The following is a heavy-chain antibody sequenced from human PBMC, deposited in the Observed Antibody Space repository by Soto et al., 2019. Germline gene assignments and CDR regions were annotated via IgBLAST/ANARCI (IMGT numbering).Heavy chain of an antibody. CDR2: FIGSGVST. CDR3: SKSPGMYYYDSSGYYHYDY. CDR1: GFTFSSYA. V-gene: IGHV3-23*01. D-gene: IGHD3-22*01. Sequence: GGSLRLSCAASGFTFSSYAMSWVRQAPGKGLEWVSVFIGSGVSTYYADFVKGRFTISRDNSKNTLFLQMNSLRAEDTAVYYCSKSPGMYYYDSSGYYHYDYWGQGTLVTVSS. J-gene: IGHJ4*02.